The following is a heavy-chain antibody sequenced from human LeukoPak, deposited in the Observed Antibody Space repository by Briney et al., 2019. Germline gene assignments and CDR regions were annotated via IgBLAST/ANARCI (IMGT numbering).Heavy chain of an antibody. Sequence: ASETLSLTCTVSGASISSSNSYWGWIRQPPGKGLEWIGSIYYTGNTYYNASLKSRVTISIDTSKNQFSLKLSSVTAADTALYYCAGEIHYDSSGQRSLHGFDIWGQGTMVTVSS. CDR1: GASISSSNSY. V-gene: IGHV4-39*02. CDR3: AGEIHYDSSGQRSLHGFDI. CDR2: IYYTGNT. D-gene: IGHD3-22*01. J-gene: IGHJ3*02.